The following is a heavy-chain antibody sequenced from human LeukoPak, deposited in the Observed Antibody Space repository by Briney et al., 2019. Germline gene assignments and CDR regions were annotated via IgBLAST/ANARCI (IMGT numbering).Heavy chain of an antibody. CDR2: MNPNSGNT. CDR3: ARDGQYGDYVSFDY. Sequence: ASVKVSCKASGYTFTSYDINWVRQATGQGLEWMGWMNPNSGNTGYAQKLQGRVTMTTDTSTSTAYMELRSLRSDDTAVYYCARDGQYGDYVSFDYWGQGTLVTVSS. J-gene: IGHJ4*02. CDR1: GYTFTSYD. V-gene: IGHV1-8*01. D-gene: IGHD4-17*01.